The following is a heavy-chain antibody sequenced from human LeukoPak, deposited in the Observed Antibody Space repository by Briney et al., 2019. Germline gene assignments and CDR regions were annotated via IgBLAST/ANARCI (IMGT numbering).Heavy chain of an antibody. V-gene: IGHV3-23*01. Sequence: GGSLRLSCAASGFTFSTYAMSWVRQAPGKGLEWVSTISGSGANTYYADSVRGRFTISRDNSKNTLYLHMNSLRAEDTVVYYRAKERAGYTNPYYFDYWGQGTLVTVSS. CDR1: GFTFSTYA. D-gene: IGHD3-16*02. J-gene: IGHJ4*02. CDR2: ISGSGANT. CDR3: AKERAGYTNPYYFDY.